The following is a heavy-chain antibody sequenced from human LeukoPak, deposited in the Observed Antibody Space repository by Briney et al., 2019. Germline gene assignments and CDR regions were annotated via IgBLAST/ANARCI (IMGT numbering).Heavy chain of an antibody. CDR2: INSDSGGT. CDR3: ARGNIATRRGENWFDP. D-gene: IGHD6-6*01. CDR1: GYTSTGDF. V-gene: IGHV1-2*02. J-gene: IGHJ5*02. Sequence: GASVKVSCKASGYTSTGDFIHWVRQAPGQGLEWMGWINSDSGGTNYARKFQGRVTMTRDTPISTAYMELSSLRSDDTAVFYCARGNIATRRGENWFDPWGQGTLVTVSS.